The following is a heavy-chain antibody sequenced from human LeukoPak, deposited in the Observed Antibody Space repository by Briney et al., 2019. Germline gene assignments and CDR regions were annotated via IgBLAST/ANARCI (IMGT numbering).Heavy chain of an antibody. D-gene: IGHD1-7*01. CDR1: GFTFSNYW. CDR3: ATAGNYRFDY. CDR2: INPDGSNI. J-gene: IGHJ4*02. V-gene: IGHV3-74*01. Sequence: GGSLRLSCAASGFTFSNYWVHWVRQAPGKGLVWVSRINPDGSNINYADSVKGRFTISRDNAKNTLYLQMNSLRAEDTAVYYCATAGNYRFDYWGQGTLITASS.